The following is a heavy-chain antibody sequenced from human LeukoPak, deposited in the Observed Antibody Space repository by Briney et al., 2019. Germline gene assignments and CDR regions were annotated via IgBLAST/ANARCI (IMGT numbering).Heavy chain of an antibody. CDR3: ARATYYDFWSGYPDY. V-gene: IGHV4-61*02. CDR1: GGSISSGSYD. Sequence: PSQTLSLTCTVSGGSISSGSYDWSWIRQPAGKGLEWIGRIYTSGSTNYNPSLKSRVTISVDTSKNQFSLKLSSVTAADTAVYYCARATYYDFWSGYPDYWGQGTLVTVSS. CDR2: IYTSGST. J-gene: IGHJ4*02. D-gene: IGHD3-3*01.